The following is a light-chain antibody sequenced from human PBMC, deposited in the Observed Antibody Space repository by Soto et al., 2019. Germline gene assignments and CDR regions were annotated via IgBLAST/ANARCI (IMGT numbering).Light chain of an antibody. V-gene: IGKV1-33*01. CDR3: LPYNNVPFT. J-gene: IGKJ2*01. Sequence: DIPMTQSPSSLSSSVGDRVTITCQASQDITTHLTSYQQKPGKAPKLLIYDTSNVETGVPSRFSGGGSGTDFSFTINSLQPEDIATDYCLPYNNVPFTFGQGTKMEI. CDR2: DTS. CDR1: QDITTH.